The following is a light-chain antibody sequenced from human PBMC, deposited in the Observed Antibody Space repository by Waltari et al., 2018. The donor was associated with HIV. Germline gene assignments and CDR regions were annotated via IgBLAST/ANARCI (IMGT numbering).Light chain of an antibody. J-gene: IGKJ4*01. CDR3: QQYNNWLS. CDR1: QSVTSN. Sequence: VMTQSPATLSVSPGERATLSCRASQSVTSNLAWYQLKPGQAPRLLMYGASTRATGIPARFSGSGSGTEFTLTISILQSEDFAVYVCQQYNNWLSFGGGTKVEIK. CDR2: GAS. V-gene: IGKV3D-15*01.